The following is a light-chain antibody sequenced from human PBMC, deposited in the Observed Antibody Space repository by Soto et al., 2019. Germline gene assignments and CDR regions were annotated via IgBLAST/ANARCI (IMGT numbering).Light chain of an antibody. CDR3: LQSLELPLT. J-gene: IGKJ4*01. Sequence: DTVMAQTPLSLSFTPGQPASISCKSSQSRLLSDGKTYLYWYLQKSGQPPQLLIYEASNRFAGVPERLSGSGSGTDFTLKISRVEAEDGGVYYCLQSLELPLTFGGGTKVQIK. CDR2: EAS. CDR1: QSRLLSDGKTY. V-gene: IGKV2D-29*01.